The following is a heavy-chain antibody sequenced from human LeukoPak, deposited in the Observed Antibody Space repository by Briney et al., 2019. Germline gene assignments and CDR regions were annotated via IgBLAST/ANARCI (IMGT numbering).Heavy chain of an antibody. CDR2: IKQDGSEK. V-gene: IGHV3-7*01. J-gene: IGHJ3*02. CDR3: AREYYYDSSGYWVSAFDI. D-gene: IGHD3-22*01. CDR1: GFTFSAYW. Sequence: GGSLRLSCAASGFTFSAYWMSWLRQAPGKGLEWVANIKQDGSEKSYVDSVRGRFTISRDNAKNSLYLQMNSLRAEDTAVYYCAREYYYDSSGYWVSAFDIWGQGTMVTVSS.